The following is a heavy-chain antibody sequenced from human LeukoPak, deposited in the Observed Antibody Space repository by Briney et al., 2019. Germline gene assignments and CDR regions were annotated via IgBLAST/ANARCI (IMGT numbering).Heavy chain of an antibody. D-gene: IGHD6-13*01. CDR2: IYHSGST. Sequence: PSGTLSLTCAVSGGSISSSKWWSWVRQPPGKGLEWIGEIYHSGSTNYNPSLKSRVTISVDKSKNQFSLKLSSVTAADTAVYYCARVSGSSWDHDAFDIWGQGTMVTVSS. CDR1: GGSISSSKW. V-gene: IGHV4-4*02. CDR3: ARVSGSSWDHDAFDI. J-gene: IGHJ3*02.